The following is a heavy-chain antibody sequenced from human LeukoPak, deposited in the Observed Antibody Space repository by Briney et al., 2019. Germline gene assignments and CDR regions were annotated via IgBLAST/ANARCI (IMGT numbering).Heavy chain of an antibody. CDR1: GGSISSYY. CDR2: IYYSGST. D-gene: IGHD4-17*01. J-gene: IGHJ4*02. Sequence: SETLSLTCTVSGGSISSYYWSWIRQPPGKGLEWIGYIYYSGSTNYNPSLKSRVTISVDTSKNRFSLKLSSVTAADTAVYYCARRGRGDYADYWGQGTLVTVSS. CDR3: ARRGRGDYADY. V-gene: IGHV4-59*08.